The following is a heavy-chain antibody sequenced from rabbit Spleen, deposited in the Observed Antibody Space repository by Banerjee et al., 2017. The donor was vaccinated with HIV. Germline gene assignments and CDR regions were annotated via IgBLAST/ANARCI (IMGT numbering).Heavy chain of an antibody. CDR3: ARDAGTSFSTYGMDL. Sequence: QEQLEESGGGLVKPEGSLTLTCKASGVSLNDKDVMCWVRQAPGKGLEWVACAYAGSSGSTYSATWAKGRFTISKTSSTTVTLQMTSLTAADTATYFCARDAGTSFSTYGMDLWGPGTLVTVS. J-gene: IGHJ6*01. V-gene: IGHV1S45*01. CDR2: AYAGSSGST. CDR1: GVSLNDKDV. D-gene: IGHD8-1*01.